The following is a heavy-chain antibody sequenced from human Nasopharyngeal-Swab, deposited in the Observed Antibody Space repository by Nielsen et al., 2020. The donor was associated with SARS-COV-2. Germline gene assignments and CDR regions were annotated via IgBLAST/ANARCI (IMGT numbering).Heavy chain of an antibody. CDR2: VNGDGSGT. D-gene: IGHD1-26*01. CDR1: GFIFSSYA. J-gene: IGHJ4*02. CDR3: AVGQHAGAFDY. V-gene: IGHV3-74*01. Sequence: GESLKISCAASGFIFSSYAINWVRQAPGKGLVWVSRVNGDGSGTGHADSVKGRFTISRDNAKSMLYLQMNSLRAEDTAVYYCAVGQHAGAFDYWGQGTLVTVSS.